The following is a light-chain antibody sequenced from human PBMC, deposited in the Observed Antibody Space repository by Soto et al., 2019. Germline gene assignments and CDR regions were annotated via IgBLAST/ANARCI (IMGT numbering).Light chain of an antibody. CDR1: SSNIGDNA. Sequence: QSVLIQPPSVSGAPGQTVTISCSGSSSNIGDNAVTWYQQVPGKAPRLLIYYDDLLPSGVSDRFSGSKSGTSASLAISGLQPEDEADYYCAARDDRLNGRVVGGGTKVTVL. CDR3: AARDDRLNGRV. CDR2: YDD. J-gene: IGLJ2*01. V-gene: IGLV1-36*01.